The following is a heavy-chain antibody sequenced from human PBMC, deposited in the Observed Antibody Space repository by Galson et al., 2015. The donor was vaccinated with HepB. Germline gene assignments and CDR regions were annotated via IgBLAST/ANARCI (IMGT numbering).Heavy chain of an antibody. D-gene: IGHD2-15*01. CDR2: MNPNSGNT. CDR3: ARQSGAYHWFDP. Sequence: QSGAEVKKPGESLKISCKASGYTFTPYDINWVRQANGQGLEWMGWMNPNSGNTGYAQKFQGRVTMTRNTSISTAYMELSSLRSEDTAIYYCARQSGAYHWFDPWGQGTLVTVSS. V-gene: IGHV1-8*01. J-gene: IGHJ5*02. CDR1: GYTFTPYD.